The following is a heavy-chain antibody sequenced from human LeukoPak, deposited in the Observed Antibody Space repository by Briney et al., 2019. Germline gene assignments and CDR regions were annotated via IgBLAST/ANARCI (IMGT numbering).Heavy chain of an antibody. V-gene: IGHV4-39*02. CDR3: AKDGSNDWRWGAFDV. Sequence: SETLSLTCTVSGGSISSSSYYWGWIRQPPGKGLEWIGSIYYSGSTYYNPSLKSRVTISVDTSKNQFSLKLSSVTAADTAVYYCAKDGSNDWRWGAFDVWGQGTMATVSS. J-gene: IGHJ3*01. D-gene: IGHD2-15*01. CDR1: GGSISSSSYY. CDR2: IYYSGST.